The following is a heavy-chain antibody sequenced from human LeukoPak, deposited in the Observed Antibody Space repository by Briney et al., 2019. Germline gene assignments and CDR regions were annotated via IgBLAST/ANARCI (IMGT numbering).Heavy chain of an antibody. CDR1: GGSISSSSYY. CDR2: IYYSGST. Sequence: SETLSLTCTVSGGSISSSSYYWSWIRQPPGRGLEWIGYIYYSGSTNYNPSLKSRVTISVDTSKNQFSLKLSSVTAADTAVYYCARGRSSSWYIYYYMDVWGKGTTVTVSS. CDR3: ARGRSSSWYIYYYMDV. J-gene: IGHJ6*03. D-gene: IGHD6-13*01. V-gene: IGHV4-61*01.